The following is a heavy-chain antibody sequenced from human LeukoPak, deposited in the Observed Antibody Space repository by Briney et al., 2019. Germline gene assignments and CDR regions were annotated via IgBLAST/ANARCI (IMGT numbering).Heavy chain of an antibody. CDR2: INPNSGGT. D-gene: IGHD6-19*01. J-gene: IGHJ4*02. CDR1: GYTFTGYY. Sequence: ASVKVSCKASGYTFTGYYMHWVRQAPGQGLEWMGWINPNSGGTNYAQKFQGRVTMTRDTSISTVYMELSSLRSEDTAVYYCARFAVHRRITVAGQFGLDYWGQGTLVSLSS. V-gene: IGHV1-2*02. CDR3: ARFAVHRRITVAGQFGLDY.